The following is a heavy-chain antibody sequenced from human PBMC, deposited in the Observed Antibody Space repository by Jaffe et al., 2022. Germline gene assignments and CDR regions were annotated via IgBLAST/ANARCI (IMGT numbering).Heavy chain of an antibody. D-gene: IGHD5-12*01. CDR3: ARSSSDIVAKDRYYFYYMNV. Sequence: QVQLVQSGAEVKKPGSAVKVSCKASGGSFRNYGVSWMRQAPGQGLEWMGGIIPMFGTTNYAQKFQDRVTITTDESTTTAYMELSSLRSEDTAVYYCARSSSDIVAKDRYYFYYMNVWGKGTTVTVSS. CDR1: GGSFRNYG. CDR2: IIPMFGTT. J-gene: IGHJ6*03. V-gene: IGHV1-69*05.